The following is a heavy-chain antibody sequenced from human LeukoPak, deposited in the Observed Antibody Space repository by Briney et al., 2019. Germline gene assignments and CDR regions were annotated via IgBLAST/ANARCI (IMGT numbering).Heavy chain of an antibody. Sequence: RGSLRLSCAASGFTFSTYNMKWVRQAPGKGLEGVSSISTSRYYIFYADSVKGRFTISRDNAKNSLYLQMNTLRDEDTAVYSCARALILADSSGSSAHDYWGQGTLVTVSS. J-gene: IGHJ4*02. D-gene: IGHD2-15*01. CDR3: ARALILADSSGSSAHDY. CDR2: ISTSRYYI. CDR1: GFTFSTYN. V-gene: IGHV3-21*01.